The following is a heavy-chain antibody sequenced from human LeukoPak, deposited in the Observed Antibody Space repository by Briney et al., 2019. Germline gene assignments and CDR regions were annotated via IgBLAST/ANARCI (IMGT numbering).Heavy chain of an antibody. CDR1: GGSISSYY. Sequence: PSETLSLTCSVSGGSISSYYWSWIRQPPGKGLEWIGYIYYSGSTNYNPSLKSRVTISVDTSNNRFSLKLSSVAAADTAVYYCARDNFTGLSRRGFDYWGQGTLVTVSS. CDR2: IYYSGST. V-gene: IGHV4-59*01. J-gene: IGHJ4*02. CDR3: ARDNFTGLSRRGFDY. D-gene: IGHD1-14*01.